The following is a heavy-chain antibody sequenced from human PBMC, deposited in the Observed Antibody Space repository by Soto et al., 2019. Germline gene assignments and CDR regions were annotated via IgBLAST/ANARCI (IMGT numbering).Heavy chain of an antibody. Sequence: GGSLRLSCAASGFTFSSYAMSWVRQAPGKGLEWVSGISGSGGSTYYADSVKGRFTISRDNSKNTLYLQMNSLRAEDTDVYYCAKDKSYYYGSGSSNIFDYWGQGTLVTVSS. CDR1: GFTFSSYA. V-gene: IGHV3-23*01. D-gene: IGHD3-10*01. CDR3: AKDKSYYYGSGSSNIFDY. CDR2: ISGSGGST. J-gene: IGHJ4*02.